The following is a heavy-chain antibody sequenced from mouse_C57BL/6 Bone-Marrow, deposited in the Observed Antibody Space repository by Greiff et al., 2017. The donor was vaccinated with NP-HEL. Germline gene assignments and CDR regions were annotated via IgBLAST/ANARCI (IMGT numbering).Heavy chain of an antibody. V-gene: IGHV14-3*01. CDR1: GFNIKNTY. J-gene: IGHJ3*01. CDR2: IDPANGNT. Sequence: EVPGVESVAELVRPGASVKLSCTASGFNIKNTYMHWVKQRPEQGLEWIGRIDPANGNTKYAPKFPGKATITADTSSNTAYLQLSSLTSEDTAIYYCARWGTTVVEGAWFAYWGQGTLVTVSA. CDR3: ARWGTTVVEGAWFAY. D-gene: IGHD1-1*01.